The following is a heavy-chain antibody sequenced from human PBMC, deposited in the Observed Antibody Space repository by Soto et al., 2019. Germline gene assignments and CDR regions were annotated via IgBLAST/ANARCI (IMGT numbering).Heavy chain of an antibody. CDR3: ASIDFHYYYGMDV. D-gene: IGHD3-16*02. J-gene: IGHJ6*02. CDR1: GFTFSSYE. V-gene: IGHV3-48*03. Sequence: VGSVRLSCAASGFTFSSYEMNWVRQAPGKGLEWVSYISSSGSTIYYADSVKGRFTISRDNAKNSLYLQMNSLRAEDTAVYYCASIDFHYYYGMDVWGQGTTVTVSS. CDR2: ISSSGSTI.